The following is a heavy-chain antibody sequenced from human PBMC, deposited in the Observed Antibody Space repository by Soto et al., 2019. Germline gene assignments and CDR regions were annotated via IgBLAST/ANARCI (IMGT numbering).Heavy chain of an antibody. CDR1: GFSLSNGKVG. CDR2: IFSNDEN. J-gene: IGHJ6*03. Sequence: HVTLKESGPVLVKPTETLTLTCTVSGFSLSNGKVGVSWIRQPPGKALEWLAHIFSNDENSYRTSLKSRLTISEDTSKSQVVLTMTNVDPVDTATYYCARILFGRSVAGGYFYMDVWGKGTTVTVSS. CDR3: ARILFGRSVAGGYFYMDV. D-gene: IGHD6-19*01. V-gene: IGHV2-26*01.